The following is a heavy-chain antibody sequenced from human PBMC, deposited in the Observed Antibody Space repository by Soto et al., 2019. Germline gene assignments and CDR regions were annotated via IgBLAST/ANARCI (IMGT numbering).Heavy chain of an antibody. CDR3: ARHFGSGWFFYYFDY. D-gene: IGHD6-19*01. CDR1: GYSFTNYW. V-gene: IGHV5-51*01. J-gene: IGHJ4*02. CDR2: IYPGDSDT. Sequence: PGESLKISCKGSGYSFTNYWIGWVRQMPGKGLEWMGIIYPGDSDTRYSPSFQGQVTISADKSISTAYLQWSSLKASDTAMYYCARHFGSGWFFYYFDYWGQGTLVTVPS.